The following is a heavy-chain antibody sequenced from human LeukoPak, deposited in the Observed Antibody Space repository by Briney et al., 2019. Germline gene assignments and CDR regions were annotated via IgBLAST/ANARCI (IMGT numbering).Heavy chain of an antibody. Sequence: SGGSLRLSCAASGFTFSNYAMNWVRQAPGKGLEWVSGISSKGGSTYYADSVKGRFTISRDNSKNTLYLQMNSLRVEDTAVYYCAKGGQLASFDYWGQGTLVTVSS. CDR1: GFTFSNYA. CDR2: ISSKGGST. CDR3: AKGGQLASFDY. J-gene: IGHJ4*02. V-gene: IGHV3-23*01. D-gene: IGHD1-1*01.